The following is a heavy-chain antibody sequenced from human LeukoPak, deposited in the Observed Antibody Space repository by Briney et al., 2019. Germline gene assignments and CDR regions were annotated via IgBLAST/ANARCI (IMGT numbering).Heavy chain of an antibody. V-gene: IGHV5-51*01. Sequence: GESLKISCKGSGYSFTNCWIGWVRQMPGKGLEWMGIIYPGDSETRYSPSFQGQVTISADRSISTAFLQWSSLTASDTAMYYCATSMVRGIITRFDYWGQGTLVTVAS. J-gene: IGHJ4*02. CDR2: IYPGDSET. CDR3: ATSMVRGIITRFDY. D-gene: IGHD3-10*01. CDR1: GYSFTNCW.